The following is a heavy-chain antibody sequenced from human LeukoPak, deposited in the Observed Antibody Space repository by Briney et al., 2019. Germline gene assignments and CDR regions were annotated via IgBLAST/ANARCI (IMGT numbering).Heavy chain of an antibody. Sequence: GASVKVSCKASGGTFSSYAISWVRRAPGQGLEWMGRIIPILGIANYAQKFQGRVTITADKSTSTAYMELSSLRSEDTAVYYCAREMATVNYYYYGMDVWGQGTTVTVSS. J-gene: IGHJ6*02. V-gene: IGHV1-69*04. CDR1: GGTFSSYA. CDR2: IIPILGIA. D-gene: IGHD5-24*01. CDR3: AREMATVNYYYYGMDV.